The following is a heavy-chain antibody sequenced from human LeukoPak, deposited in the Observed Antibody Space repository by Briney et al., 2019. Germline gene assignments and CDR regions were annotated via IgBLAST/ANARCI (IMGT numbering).Heavy chain of an antibody. CDR1: GFTFSGFW. D-gene: IGHD6-6*01. CDR2: INSDGSEG. V-gene: IGHV3-7*03. Sequence: GGSLRLSCAVSGFTFSGFWMSWFRQAPGKGLEWVASINSDGSEGYYADVVKGRFTISRDNAKNSLYLQINSLRTEDTAVYYCARSSYSSSSSVWGQGTMVTVSS. CDR3: ARSSYSSSSSV. J-gene: IGHJ3*01.